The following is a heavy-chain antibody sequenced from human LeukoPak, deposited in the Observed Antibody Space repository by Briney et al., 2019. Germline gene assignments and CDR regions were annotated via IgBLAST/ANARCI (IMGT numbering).Heavy chain of an antibody. D-gene: IGHD3-10*01. Sequence: ASVKVSCKASGYTFTGYYMHWVRQAPGQGLEWMGRINPNSGDTNYAQNFQGRVTMTRDTSGSTSNMELSRLRSDDTAVYYCARERRFGELLLFDYWGLGTLVTVSS. CDR2: INPNSGDT. J-gene: IGHJ4*02. CDR1: GYTFTGYY. V-gene: IGHV1-2*06. CDR3: ARERRFGELLLFDY.